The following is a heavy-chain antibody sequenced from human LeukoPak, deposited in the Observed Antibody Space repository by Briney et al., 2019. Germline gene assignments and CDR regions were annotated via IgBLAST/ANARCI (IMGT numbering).Heavy chain of an antibody. Sequence: SETLSLTCAVYGGSFSSYYWSWIRQPPGKGLEWIGYIYYSGSTNYNPSLKSRVTISVDTSKNQFSLKLSSVTAADTAVYYCARAVGYSYGKYYFDYWGQGTLVTVSS. CDR2: IYYSGST. V-gene: IGHV4-59*01. CDR3: ARAVGYSYGKYYFDY. CDR1: GGSFSSYY. J-gene: IGHJ4*02. D-gene: IGHD5-18*01.